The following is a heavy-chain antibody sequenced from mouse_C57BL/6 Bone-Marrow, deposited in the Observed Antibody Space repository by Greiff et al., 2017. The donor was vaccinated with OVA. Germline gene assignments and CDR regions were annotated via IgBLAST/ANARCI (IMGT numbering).Heavy chain of an antibody. V-gene: IGHV1-15*01. CDR2: IDPETGGT. D-gene: IGHD2-5*01. CDR1: GYTFTDYE. J-gene: IGHJ2*01. CDR3: TIYCSNYGDFDY. Sequence: LVESGAELVRPGASVTLSCKASGYTFTDYEMHWVKQTPVHGLEWIGAIDPETGGTAYNQKFKGKAILTADKSSITAYMELRSLTSEDSAVYSCTIYCSNYGDFDYWGQGTTLRVSS.